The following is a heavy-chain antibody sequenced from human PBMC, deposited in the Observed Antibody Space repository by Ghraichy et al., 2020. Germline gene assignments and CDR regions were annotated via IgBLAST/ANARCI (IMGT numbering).Heavy chain of an antibody. CDR2: ISWNGGRI. Sequence: GGSLRLSCVVSGFNFDDYAMHWVRQAPGKGLEWVSGISWNGGRIDYADSVKGRFTISRDNDESSLYLQMNSLRLEDTALYYCVKDYNFGLGTYYIWGPFDGWGQGTLVTVS. CDR3: VKDYNFGLGTYYIWGPFDG. J-gene: IGHJ4*02. D-gene: IGHD3-10*01. CDR1: GFNFDDYA. V-gene: IGHV3-9*01.